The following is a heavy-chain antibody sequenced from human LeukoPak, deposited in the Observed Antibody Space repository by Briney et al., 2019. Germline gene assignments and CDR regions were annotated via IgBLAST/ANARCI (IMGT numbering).Heavy chain of an antibody. D-gene: IGHD6-6*01. CDR3: ARVASQYSSSSPDY. V-gene: IGHV4-61*02. CDR1: GGSISSGSYY. CDR2: IYTSGST. J-gene: IGHJ4*02. Sequence: SETLSLTCTVSGGSISSGSYYWSWIRQPAGKGLEWIGRIYTSGSTNYNPSLKSRVTISVDTSKNQFSLKLSSVTAADTAVYYCARVASQYSSSSPDYWGQGTLVTVSS.